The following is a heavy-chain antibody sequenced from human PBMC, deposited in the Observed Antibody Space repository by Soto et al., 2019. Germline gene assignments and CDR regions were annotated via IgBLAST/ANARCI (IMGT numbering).Heavy chain of an antibody. J-gene: IGHJ4*02. D-gene: IGHD5-12*01. CDR1: GAPISSYF. CDR2: IYFSGSA. V-gene: IGHV4-59*08. Sequence: PSETLSLTCSVSGAPISSYFWSWIRQPPGKGLEWIGYIYFSGSANYNPSLKSRVTISVDTSKNQFSLKLSSVTAADTAVYYCARRYSGYGDYWGQGALVTVSS. CDR3: ARRYSGYGDY.